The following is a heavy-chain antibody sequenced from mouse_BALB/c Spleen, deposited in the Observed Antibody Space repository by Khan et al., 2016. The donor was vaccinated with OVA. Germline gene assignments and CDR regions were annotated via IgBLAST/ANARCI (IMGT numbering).Heavy chain of an antibody. Sequence: EVQLQESGPSLVKPSQTLSLTCSVTGDSITSGYWTWIRNFPGNKLEYMGYMIYSGDAYYNPSLKSRISITRHTSKNQYYLQLNSVTTEDTATYYCARSTYRYAFAYWGQGTLVTVSA. J-gene: IGHJ3*01. CDR3: ARSTYRYAFAY. V-gene: IGHV3-8*02. D-gene: IGHD2-14*01. CDR1: GDSITSGY. CDR2: MIYSGDA.